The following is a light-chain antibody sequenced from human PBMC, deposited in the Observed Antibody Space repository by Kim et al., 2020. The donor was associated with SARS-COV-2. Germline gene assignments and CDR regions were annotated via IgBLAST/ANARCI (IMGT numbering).Light chain of an antibody. CDR2: AAS. V-gene: IGKV1-39*01. Sequence: DIQMTQSPSSLSASVGDRVTITCRASQSIRSYLNWYQQKPGKAPKLLIYAASSLQSGVPSRFSGSGSGTEFTLTISSLQPEDFATYYCQQSYSSPPYTFGQGTKLEI. CDR3: QQSYSSPPYT. CDR1: QSIRSY. J-gene: IGKJ2*01.